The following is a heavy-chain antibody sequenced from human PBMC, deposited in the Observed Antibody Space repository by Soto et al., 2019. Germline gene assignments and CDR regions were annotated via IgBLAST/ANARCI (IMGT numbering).Heavy chain of an antibody. CDR1: GFTFSNYA. J-gene: IGHJ4*02. V-gene: IGHV3-23*01. CDR3: AKLGTTESIGRVVVVATMDY. CDR2: ISFSGGST. Sequence: PGGSLRLSCAASGFTFSNYAMSWVRQAPGKGLEWVSEISFSGGSTNYADSVKGRFTISRDNSKHTLYLQMNSLRTEDTAVYYCAKLGTTESIGRVVVVATMDYWGQGTLVTVSS. D-gene: IGHD2-15*01.